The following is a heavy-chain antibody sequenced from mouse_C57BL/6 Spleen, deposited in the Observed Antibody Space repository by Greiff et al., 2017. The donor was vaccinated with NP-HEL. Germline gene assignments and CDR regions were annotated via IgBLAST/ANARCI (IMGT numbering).Heavy chain of an antibody. V-gene: IGHV1-61*01. CDR1: GYTFTSYW. Sequence: QVQLQQPGAELVRPGSSVKLSCKASGYTFTSYWMDWVKQRPGQGLEWIGNIYPSDSETHYNQKFKDKATLTVDKSSSTAYMQLSSLTSEDSAVYYCARDSSGLDYWGQGTTLTASS. J-gene: IGHJ2*01. CDR3: ARDSSGLDY. CDR2: IYPSDSET. D-gene: IGHD3-2*02.